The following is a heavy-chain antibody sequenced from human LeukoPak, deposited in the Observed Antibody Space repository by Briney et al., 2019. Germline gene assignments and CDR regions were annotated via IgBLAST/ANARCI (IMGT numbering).Heavy chain of an antibody. Sequence: SETLSLTCAVYGGSFSGYYWSWIRQPPGKGLEWIGEINHSGSTNYNPSLKSRVTISVDTSKNQFSLKLSSVTAADTAVYHCARHAPLGYSSVSYPPPNWFDPWGQGTLVTVSS. CDR1: GGSFSGYY. V-gene: IGHV4-34*01. CDR2: INHSGST. J-gene: IGHJ5*02. CDR3: ARHAPLGYSSVSYPPPNWFDP. D-gene: IGHD6-19*01.